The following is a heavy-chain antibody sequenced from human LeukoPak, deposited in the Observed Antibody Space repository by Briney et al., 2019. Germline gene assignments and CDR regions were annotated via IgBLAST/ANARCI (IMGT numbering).Heavy chain of an antibody. CDR3: ARESLSWGITVAGTHL. Sequence: SETLSLICTVSGGSISSSSYCWGWIRQPPGKRLEWIGSIYYSGSTYYNPSLKSRVTISVDTSKNQFSLKLSSLTAADTAVYYCARESLSWGITVAGTHLWGQGTLVTVSS. CDR2: IYYSGST. CDR1: GGSISSSSYC. J-gene: IGHJ4*02. D-gene: IGHD6-13*01. V-gene: IGHV4-39*07.